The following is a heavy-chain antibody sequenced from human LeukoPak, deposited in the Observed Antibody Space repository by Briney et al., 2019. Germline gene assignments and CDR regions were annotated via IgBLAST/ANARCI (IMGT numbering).Heavy chain of an antibody. V-gene: IGHV4-39*07. J-gene: IGHJ5*02. D-gene: IGHD3-10*01. Sequence: PSETLSLTCTGSGVSISSRSYYWSWIRQPAGKGLEWIGKINHSGSTNYNPSLKSRDTISVDTSKNQFSLKLSSVTAADSAVYYCAREYYGSGSYYNETWFDPWGQATLVTVS. CDR2: INHSGST. CDR3: AREYYGSGSYYNETWFDP. CDR1: GVSISSRSYY.